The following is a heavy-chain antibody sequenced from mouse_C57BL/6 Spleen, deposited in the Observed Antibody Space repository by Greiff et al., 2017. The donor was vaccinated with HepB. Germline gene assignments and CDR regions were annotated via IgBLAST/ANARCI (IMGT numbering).Heavy chain of an antibody. V-gene: IGHV1-7*01. CDR2: INPSSGYT. CDR1: GYTFTSYW. Sequence: QVHVKQSGAELAKPGASVKLSCKASGYTFTSYWMHWVKQRPGQGLEWIGYINPSSGYTKYNQKFKDKATLTADKSSSTAYMQLSSLTYEDSAVYYCARCNWERDYYAMDYWGQGTSVTVSS. CDR3: ARCNWERDYYAMDY. J-gene: IGHJ4*01. D-gene: IGHD4-1*01.